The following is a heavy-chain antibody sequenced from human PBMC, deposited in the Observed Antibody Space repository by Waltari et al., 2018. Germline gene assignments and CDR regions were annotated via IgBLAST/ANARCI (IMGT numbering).Heavy chain of an antibody. V-gene: IGHV4-59*11. CDR1: GCSMSSHS. Sequence: QVQLQESGPVLVKPSETLSITCTVSGCSMSSHSWSWIRQPPGKGLEWIGYTYYSGSTNYNPSLKSRVTIAVDTSKNQFSLKLSSVTAADTAGYYCARGRASWLDDWGQGTLVTFSS. J-gene: IGHJ5*02. CDR3: ARGRASWLDD. D-gene: IGHD5-12*01. CDR2: TYYSGST.